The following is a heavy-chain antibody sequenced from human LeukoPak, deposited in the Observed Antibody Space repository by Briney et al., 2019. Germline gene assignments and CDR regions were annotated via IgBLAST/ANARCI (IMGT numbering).Heavy chain of an antibody. D-gene: IGHD5-18*01. CDR1: GFTFSSYS. V-gene: IGHV3-48*02. J-gene: IGHJ6*02. CDR3: ARERFIGGNSYGLDV. Sequence: GGSLRLSCAASGFTFSSYSMNWDRQAPGKGLEWVSYISSSSSANYYADSVKGRFTISRDNAKNSLYLQMNSLRDEDTAVYYCARERFIGGNSYGLDVWGQGTTVTVSS. CDR2: ISSSSSAN.